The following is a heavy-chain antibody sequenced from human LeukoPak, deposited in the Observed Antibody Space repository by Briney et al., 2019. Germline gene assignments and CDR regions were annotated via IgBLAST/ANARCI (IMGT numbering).Heavy chain of an antibody. Sequence: SETLSLTCTVSGGSISSYYWSWIRQPPGKGLEWIGYIYYSGSTNYNPSLKSRVTISVDTSKNQFSLKLSSVTAADTAVYYCARQYSTYFFDYWGQGTLVTVSS. CDR2: IYYSGST. CDR3: ARQYSTYFFDY. J-gene: IGHJ4*02. V-gene: IGHV4-59*08. CDR1: GGSISSYY. D-gene: IGHD2-15*01.